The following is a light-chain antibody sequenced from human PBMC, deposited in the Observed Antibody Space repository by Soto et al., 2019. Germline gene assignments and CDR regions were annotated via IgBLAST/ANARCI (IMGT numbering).Light chain of an antibody. CDR2: GVS. CDR3: ISYTGSSTSYV. Sequence: QSVLTQPASVSGSPGQSITISCSGTRSDIGSYNYVAWYQQFPGKTPKILIYGVSNRPSGVSSRFSGSKSGNTASLNISGLQAQEEADYYCISYTGSSTSYVFGSGTKVTVL. CDR1: RSDIGSYNY. J-gene: IGLJ1*01. V-gene: IGLV2-14*01.